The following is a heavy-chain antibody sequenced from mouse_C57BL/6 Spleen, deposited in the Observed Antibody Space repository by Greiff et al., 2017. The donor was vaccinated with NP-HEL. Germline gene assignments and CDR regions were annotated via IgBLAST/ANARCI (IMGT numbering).Heavy chain of an antibody. Sequence: QVQLQQPGAELVRPGSSVKLSCKASGYTFTSYWMHWVKQRPIQGLEWIGNIDPSDSETHYNQKFKDKATLTVDKSSSTAYMQLSSLTSEDSAVYYWARWYYYGSSSPWCAYWGQGTRVTVAA. CDR3: ARWYYYGSSSPWCAY. CDR2: IDPSDSET. CDR1: GYTFTSYW. V-gene: IGHV1-52*01. D-gene: IGHD1-1*01. J-gene: IGHJ3*01.